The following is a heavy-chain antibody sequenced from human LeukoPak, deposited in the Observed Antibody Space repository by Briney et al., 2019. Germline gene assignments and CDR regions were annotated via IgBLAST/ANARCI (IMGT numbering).Heavy chain of an antibody. CDR2: IKQDGSQK. CDR3: ARDLPGSGGRSTSLAFDS. Sequence: GGSLRLSCAASGFTFSTYYMTWVRQAPGKGLEWVANIKQDGSQKYYVDSVQGRFTISRDNSKNTLYLQMNSLRAEDTAVHYCARDLPGSGGRSTSLAFDSWGQGTLVTVSS. CDR1: GFTFSTYY. D-gene: IGHD2-2*01. J-gene: IGHJ4*02. V-gene: IGHV3-7*01.